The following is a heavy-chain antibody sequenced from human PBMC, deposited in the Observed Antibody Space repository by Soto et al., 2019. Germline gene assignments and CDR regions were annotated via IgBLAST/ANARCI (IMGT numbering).Heavy chain of an antibody. Sequence: PSETLSLTCTVSGCSISSYYWSWIRQPPGKGLEWIGYIYYSGSTNYNPSLKSRVTISVDTSKNQFYLKLSSVTAADTAVYYCAIVGFEEMATGLHHFYYYVMDVWGQGTTVTVSS. V-gene: IGHV4-59*01. D-gene: IGHD3-10*01. CDR2: IYYSGST. J-gene: IGHJ6*02. CDR1: GCSISSYY. CDR3: AIVGFEEMATGLHHFYYYVMDV.